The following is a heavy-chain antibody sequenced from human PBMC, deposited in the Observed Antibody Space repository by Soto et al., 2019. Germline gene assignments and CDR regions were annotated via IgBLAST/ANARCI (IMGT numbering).Heavy chain of an antibody. J-gene: IGHJ4*02. CDR2: ISYDGSNK. CDR3: AREGEEGYSYGAEIDY. D-gene: IGHD5-18*01. V-gene: IGHV3-30-3*01. Sequence: QVQLVESGGGVVQPGRSLRLSCAASGFTFSSYAMHWVRQAPGKGLEWVAVISYDGSNKYYADSVKGRFTISRDNSKNTLYLQMNGLRTEDTAVYYCAREGEEGYSYGAEIDYWGQGTLVTVSS. CDR1: GFTFSSYA.